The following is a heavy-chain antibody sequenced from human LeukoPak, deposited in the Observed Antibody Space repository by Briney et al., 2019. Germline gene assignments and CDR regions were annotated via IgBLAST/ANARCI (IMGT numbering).Heavy chain of an antibody. CDR2: ISGSGDST. D-gene: IGHD5-18*01. CDR3: ARDRGYSCGY. J-gene: IGHJ4*02. CDR1: GFTFSSYA. V-gene: IGHV3-23*01. Sequence: PGGSLRLSCAASGFTFSSYAMNWVRQAPGQGLEWVSTISGSGDSTYYADSVKGRFTISRDNSKNTLYLQMNSLRAEDTAVYYCARDRGYSCGYWGQGTLVTVS.